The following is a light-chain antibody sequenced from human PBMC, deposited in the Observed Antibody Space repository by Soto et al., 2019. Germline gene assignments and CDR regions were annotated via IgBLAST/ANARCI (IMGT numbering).Light chain of an antibody. CDR3: QQYDTSPLT. CDR2: KAS. J-gene: IGKJ4*01. Sequence: DIQLTQSPSTLSAYVGDTITITCRASQSINTWLAWYQQRPGKAPKLLIYKASSLEGGVPSRFSGSGSGTEFSLTISSLQPDDFGTYYCQQYDTSPLTFGGGTKVDIK. V-gene: IGKV1-5*03. CDR1: QSINTW.